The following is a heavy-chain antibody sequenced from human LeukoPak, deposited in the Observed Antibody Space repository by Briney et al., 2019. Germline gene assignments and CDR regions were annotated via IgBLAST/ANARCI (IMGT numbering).Heavy chain of an antibody. V-gene: IGHV3-74*01. J-gene: IGHJ4*02. D-gene: IGHD6-13*01. CDR1: GFTFSSYW. CDR3: ARITGIEAAGDY. CDR2: INSDGNNR. Sequence: GGSLRLSCAASGFTFSSYWMHWVRQAPGKGLLWVSLINSDGNNRDYADSVKGRFTVSRDNAKNTLYLQLNSLRAEDTALYYCARITGIEAAGDYWGQGTLVTVSS.